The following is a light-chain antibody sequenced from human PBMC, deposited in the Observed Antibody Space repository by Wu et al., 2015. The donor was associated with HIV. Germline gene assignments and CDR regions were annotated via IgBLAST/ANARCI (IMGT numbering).Light chain of an antibody. Sequence: EIVLTQSPGTLSLSPGERATLSCRASQSVSSNYLAWYQQKPGQAPRLLIHGASSRATDIPDRISGSGSGTDFTLTISRLEPEDFAVYYCQQYGSSPWTFG. CDR2: GAS. J-gene: IGKJ1*01. V-gene: IGKV3-20*01. CDR1: QSVSSNY. CDR3: QQYGSSPWT.